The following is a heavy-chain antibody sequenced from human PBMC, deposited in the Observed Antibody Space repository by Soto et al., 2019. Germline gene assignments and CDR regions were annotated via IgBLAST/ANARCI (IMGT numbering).Heavy chain of an antibody. CDR2: IYYSGRT. J-gene: IGHJ5*02. CDR3: ARDWPFVTSSPSGRLDP. CDR1: GDSINSGAYF. V-gene: IGHV4-31*01. D-gene: IGHD2-2*01. Sequence: QVQLQESGPGLVKPSQTLSLACSVSGDSINSGAYFWTWIRQHPEKVLEWIGYIYYSGRTYYNPSLKGQLPLSIDKSKNQFSLKLTSVTAADTAVYYCARDWPFVTSSPSGRLDPWGQGTLVTVSS.